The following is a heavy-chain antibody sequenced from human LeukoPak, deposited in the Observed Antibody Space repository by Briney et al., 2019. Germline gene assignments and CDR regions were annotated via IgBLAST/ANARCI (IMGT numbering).Heavy chain of an antibody. J-gene: IGHJ4*02. CDR3: ARDGIVGSPLFKFDY. D-gene: IGHD1-26*01. CDR1: GFTFNNYD. CDR2: ISFDGGNK. Sequence: GGSLRLSCAASGFTFNNYDIHWVRQAPGKGLEWVAIISFDGGNKYYADSVKGRFTISRDNSKNTLYLQMNSLRAEDTAVYYCARDGIVGSPLFKFDYWGQGTLVTVSS. V-gene: IGHV3-30-3*01.